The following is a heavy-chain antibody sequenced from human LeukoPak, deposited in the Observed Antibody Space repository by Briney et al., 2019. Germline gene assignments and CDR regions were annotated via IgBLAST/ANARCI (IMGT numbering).Heavy chain of an antibody. CDR3: ARLWGDLGGFGELLSSLDYYYYMDV. CDR1: GGSISSSSYY. J-gene: IGHJ6*03. CDR2: IYYSGST. D-gene: IGHD3-10*01. Sequence: PSETLSLTCTVSGGSISSSSYYWGWIRQPPGKGLEWIGSIYYSGSTYYNPSLKSRVTISVDTSKNQFSLKPSSVTAADTAVYYCARLWGDLGGFGELLSSLDYYYYMDVWGKGTTVTVSS. V-gene: IGHV4-39*01.